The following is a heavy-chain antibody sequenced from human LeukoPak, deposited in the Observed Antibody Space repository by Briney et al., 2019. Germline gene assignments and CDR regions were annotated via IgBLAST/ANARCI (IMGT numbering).Heavy chain of an antibody. V-gene: IGHV1-18*01. CDR2: ISPYNGNT. CDR1: GYTSTIYG. J-gene: IGHJ4*02. CDR3: AREGHDYGDYTPDY. Sequence: ASVKVSCKASGYTSTIYGIIWVRQAPGQGLEWMGWISPYNGNTNYAQKLQGRVTMTTDTSTSTAYMELRSLRSDDTAVYYCAREGHDYGDYTPDYWGQGTLVTVSS. D-gene: IGHD4-17*01.